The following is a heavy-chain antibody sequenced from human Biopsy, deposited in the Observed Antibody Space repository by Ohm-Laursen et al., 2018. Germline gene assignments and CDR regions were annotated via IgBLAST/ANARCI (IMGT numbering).Heavy chain of an antibody. CDR1: GVSINTGGYY. D-gene: IGHD3-16*01. CDR2: IHYSGNT. Sequence: SQTLSLTYTVSGVSINTGGYYWTWIRQHPGTGLEWIGYIHYSGNTLYNPSLKSRLTISVDTSRNQFSLKLTSVTAADTALYYCTRAGGGKIYGLWGQGTLATVSS. V-gene: IGHV4-31*03. J-gene: IGHJ4*02. CDR3: TRAGGGKIYGL.